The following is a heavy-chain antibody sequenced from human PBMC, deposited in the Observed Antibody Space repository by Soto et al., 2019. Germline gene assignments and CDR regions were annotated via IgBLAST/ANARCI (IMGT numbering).Heavy chain of an antibody. V-gene: IGHV2-5*01. Sequence: QITLKESGPTLVKPTQTLTLTCSFSGFSLRTSGVSVGWIRQPPGKALEWLAFIYWNDDKRYSPSLLSRLTITKDNSKQEVVLTMTNMDPLDTGTYYCAYRVGSRGSFDYWGQGTLVTVSS. CDR1: GFSLRTSGVS. CDR2: IYWNDDK. D-gene: IGHD6-25*01. CDR3: AYRVGSRGSFDY. J-gene: IGHJ4*02.